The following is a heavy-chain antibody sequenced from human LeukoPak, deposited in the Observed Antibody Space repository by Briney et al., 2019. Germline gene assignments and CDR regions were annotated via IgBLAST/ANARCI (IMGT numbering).Heavy chain of an antibody. V-gene: IGHV4-38-2*02. CDR2: IYHSGST. D-gene: IGHD1-20*01. CDR3: ARERDYNWNDNFDY. J-gene: IGHJ4*02. CDR1: GYSISSGYY. Sequence: SETLSLTCTVSGYSISSGYYWGWIRQPPGKGLEWIGSIYHSGSTYYNPSLKSRVTISVDTSKNQFSLKLSSVTAADTAVYYCARERDYNWNDNFDYWGQGTLVTVSS.